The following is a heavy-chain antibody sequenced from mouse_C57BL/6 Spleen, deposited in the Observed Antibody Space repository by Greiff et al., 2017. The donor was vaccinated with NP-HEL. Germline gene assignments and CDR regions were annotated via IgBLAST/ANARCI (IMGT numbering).Heavy chain of an antibody. V-gene: IGHV1-82*01. D-gene: IGHD2-4*01. Sequence: QVQLQQSGPELVKPGASVKISCKASGYAFSSSWMNWVKQRPGKGLEWIGRIYPGDGDTNYNGKFKGKATLTADKSSSTAYMQLSSLTSEDSAVYFCARRERYDYDLFDYWGQGTTLTVSS. CDR1: GYAFSSSW. CDR3: ARRERYDYDLFDY. CDR2: IYPGDGDT. J-gene: IGHJ2*01.